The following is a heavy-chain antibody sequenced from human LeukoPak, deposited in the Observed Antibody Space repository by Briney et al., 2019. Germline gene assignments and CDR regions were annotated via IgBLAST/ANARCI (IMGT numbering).Heavy chain of an antibody. J-gene: IGHJ6*02. CDR3: ARDRDYYYGMDV. D-gene: IGHD3-10*01. Sequence: GGSLRLSCAASGFTVSSNYMSWVRQVPGKGLEWVSVIYSGGSTYYADSVKGRFTISRDNSKNTLYLQMNSLRAEDTAVYYCARDRDYYYGMDVWGQGTTVTVSS. CDR1: GFTVSSNY. CDR2: IYSGGST. V-gene: IGHV3-53*01.